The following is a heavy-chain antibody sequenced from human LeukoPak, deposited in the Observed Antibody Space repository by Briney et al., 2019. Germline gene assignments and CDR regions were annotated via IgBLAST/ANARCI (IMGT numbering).Heavy chain of an antibody. D-gene: IGHD4-23*01. CDR3: AXXPTQLYGGXN. Sequence: PXGSLXXXCAASGFTFSSYSMNWVRQAPGKGLEWVSSISSSSSYIYYADSVKGRFTISRDNAKNSLYLQMNSLRAEDTAVYYCAXXPTQLYGGXNWGQGTLXTVFS. CDR2: ISSSSSYI. J-gene: IGHJ4*02. V-gene: IGHV3-21*01. CDR1: GFTFSSYS.